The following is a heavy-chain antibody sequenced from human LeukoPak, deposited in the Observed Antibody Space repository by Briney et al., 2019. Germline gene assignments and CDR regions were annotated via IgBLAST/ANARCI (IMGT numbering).Heavy chain of an antibody. Sequence: GGSLRLSCAASGFTFSSHSMNWVRQAPGKGLEWVSSISSSSSYIYYADSVKGRFTISRDNAKNSLYLQMNSLRAEDTAVYYCARDALTYYDYVWGSFNLPDYWGQGTLVTVSS. CDR2: ISSSSSYI. CDR3: ARDALTYYDYVWGSFNLPDY. J-gene: IGHJ4*02. CDR1: GFTFSSHS. D-gene: IGHD3-16*01. V-gene: IGHV3-21*01.